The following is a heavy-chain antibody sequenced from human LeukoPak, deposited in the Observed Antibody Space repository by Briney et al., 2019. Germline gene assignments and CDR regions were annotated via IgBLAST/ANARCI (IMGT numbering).Heavy chain of an antibody. CDR3: AIDTSIRGVYFDD. D-gene: IGHD3-10*01. Sequence: GAAVKLTRKASGYSFIGYYMHWVRQGHGQGLEWMGWINPNSGGTNYAQKFQGRVTMTRDTSISTAYMELSRLRSYDTDVYYYAIDTSIRGVYFDDWGQGTLVTASS. CDR2: INPNSGGT. CDR1: GYSFIGYY. V-gene: IGHV1-2*02. J-gene: IGHJ4*02.